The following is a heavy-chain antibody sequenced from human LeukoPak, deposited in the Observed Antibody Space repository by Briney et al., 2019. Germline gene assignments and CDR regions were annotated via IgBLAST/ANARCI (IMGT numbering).Heavy chain of an antibody. CDR3: AQQVGYCSSGNCYFTY. J-gene: IGHJ1*01. V-gene: IGHV3-23*01. D-gene: IGHD2-15*01. CDR1: GFTFSSYA. Sequence: GGSLRLSCAASGFTFSSYAMSWVRQTAGKGLEWVSAISGGGDITYYADSVKGRFTISRDNSKDTLFLQMHSLRPGDTAVYYCAQQVGYCSSGNCYFTYWGQGTLVTVSS. CDR2: ISGGGDIT.